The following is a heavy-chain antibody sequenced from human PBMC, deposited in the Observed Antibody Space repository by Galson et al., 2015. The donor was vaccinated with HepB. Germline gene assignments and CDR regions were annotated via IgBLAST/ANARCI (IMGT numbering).Heavy chain of an antibody. CDR2: TYYRSKWYN. CDR1: GDSVSSNSAA. D-gene: IGHD3-3*01. J-gene: IGHJ6*02. Sequence: CAISGDSVSSNSAAWNWIRQSPSRGLEWLGRTYYRSKWYNDYAVSVKSRITINPDTSKNQFSLQLNSVTPEDTAVYYCARDPRYYDFWSGYGYYYYGMDVWGQGTTVTVSS. CDR3: ARDPRYYDFWSGYGYYYYGMDV. V-gene: IGHV6-1*01.